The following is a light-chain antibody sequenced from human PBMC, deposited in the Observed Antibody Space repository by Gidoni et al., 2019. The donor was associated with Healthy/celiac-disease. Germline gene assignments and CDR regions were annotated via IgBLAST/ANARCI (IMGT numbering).Light chain of an antibody. J-gene: IGKJ1*01. CDR2: AAS. Sequence: DIQMPESPSSLSASVGDRGTITCRARQNISSYLNWYQQKPGKAPQLLIYAASRLQSGVPSRFSGSGSGTDFTLTISSLQPEGFATYYFQQSYSTPWTFGQGTKVEIK. CDR1: QNISSY. V-gene: IGKV1-39*01. CDR3: QQSYSTPWT.